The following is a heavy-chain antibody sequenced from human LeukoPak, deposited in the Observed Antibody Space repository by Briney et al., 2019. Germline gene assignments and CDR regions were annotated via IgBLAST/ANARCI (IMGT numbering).Heavy chain of an antibody. CDR2: IYSGGST. Sequence: GGSLRLSCAVSGFTFSSYWMSWVRQAPGKGLEWVSVIYSGGSTYYADSVKGRFTISRDNSKNTLYLQMNSLRAEDTAVYYCARVADTAMGYFDYWGQGTLVTVSS. J-gene: IGHJ4*02. CDR1: GFTFSSYW. CDR3: ARVADTAMGYFDY. D-gene: IGHD5-18*01. V-gene: IGHV3-66*02.